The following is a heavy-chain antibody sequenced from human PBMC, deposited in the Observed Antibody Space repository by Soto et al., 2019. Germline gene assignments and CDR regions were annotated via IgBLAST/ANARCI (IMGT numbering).Heavy chain of an antibody. CDR1: GIEFSNYA. D-gene: IGHD6-19*01. CDR3: AKDGNWLDVYFDV. Sequence: VGSLRLSCVASGIEFSNYAMSWVRQAPGKGLEWVSISSASGRSRYHADFVKGRFTISRDNSKNTLYLHMTNLGAEDTAVYYCAKDGNWLDVYFDVWGQGTPVTVSS. CDR2: SSASGRSR. J-gene: IGHJ4*02. V-gene: IGHV3-23*01.